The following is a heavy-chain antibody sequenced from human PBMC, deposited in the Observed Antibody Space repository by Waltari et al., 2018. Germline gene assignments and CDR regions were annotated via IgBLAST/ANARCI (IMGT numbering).Heavy chain of an antibody. CDR1: GLTFRTIV. CDR2: RSCEGSKI. CDR3: ARGGGLYYNDGSGPIDY. J-gene: IGHJ4*02. D-gene: IGHD3-22*01. V-gene: IGHV3-33*05. Sequence: QMVESGGGVVQPGRSLRLSCAVSGLTFRTIVMPWARQVPGKGMEWVGFRSCEGSKIKYGASVKGRLTISRYNSRLFRQRNSLTAVDTAMYFCARGGGLYYNDGSGPIDYWGQGTLVTVSS.